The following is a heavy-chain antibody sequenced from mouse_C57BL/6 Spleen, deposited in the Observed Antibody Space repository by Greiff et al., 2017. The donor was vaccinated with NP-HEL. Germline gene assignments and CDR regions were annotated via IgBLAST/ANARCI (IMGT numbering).Heavy chain of an antibody. V-gene: IGHV5-17*01. J-gene: IGHJ3*01. D-gene: IGHD2-4*01. CDR1: GFTFSDYG. CDR2: ISSGSSTI. CDR3: AREVYYDYEGFAY. Sequence: DVMLVESGGGLVKPGGSLKLSCAASGFTFSDYGMHWVRQAPEKGLEWVAYISSGSSTIYYADTVKGRFTISRDNAKNTLFLQMTSLRSEDTAMYYCAREVYYDYEGFAYWGQGTLVTVSA.